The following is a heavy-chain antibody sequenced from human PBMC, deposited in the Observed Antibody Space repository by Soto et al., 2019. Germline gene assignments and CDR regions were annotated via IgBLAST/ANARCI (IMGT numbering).Heavy chain of an antibody. V-gene: IGHV4-4*02. J-gene: IGHJ2*01. CDR2: IYHSGST. CDR1: GGSISSSNW. D-gene: IGHD6-19*01. CDR3: ARGGAGWPPGLHWYFDL. Sequence: QVQLQESGPGLVKPSGTLSLTCAVSGGSISSSNWWSWVRQPPGKGLEWIGEIYHSGSTNYNPSLKSRVTISVDKSKNQFSLKLSSVTAADTAVYYCARGGAGWPPGLHWYFDLWGRGTLVTVSS.